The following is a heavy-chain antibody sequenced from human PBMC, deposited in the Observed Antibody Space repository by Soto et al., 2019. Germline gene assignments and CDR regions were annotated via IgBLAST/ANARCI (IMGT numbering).Heavy chain of an antibody. V-gene: IGHV4-34*01. CDR1: GGSFSGYY. D-gene: IGHD3-3*01. Sequence: QVQLQQWGAGLLKPSETLSLTCAVYGGSFSGYYWSWIRQPPGKGLEWIGEINHSGSTNYNPSLKSRVTISVDTSKNQFSLKLSSVTAADTAVYYCAREAYDFSSGYYSDYWGQGTLVTVSS. J-gene: IGHJ4*02. CDR3: AREAYDFSSGYYSDY. CDR2: INHSGST.